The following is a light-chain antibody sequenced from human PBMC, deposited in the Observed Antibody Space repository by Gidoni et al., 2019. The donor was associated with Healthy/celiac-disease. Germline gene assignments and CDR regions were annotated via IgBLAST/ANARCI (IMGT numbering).Light chain of an antibody. CDR3: QQSDSTPRT. CDR1: QSISSN. CDR2: AAS. J-gene: IGKJ4*01. Sequence: EIQMTQSPSSLSASVGDRVTITCRASQSISSNVNWYQQKPGNAPKRLISAASRLQSGVPSSFSGSGSWTDFTLTISSLQPEEFATYYCQQSDSTPRTFGGGTKVEIK. V-gene: IGKV1-39*01.